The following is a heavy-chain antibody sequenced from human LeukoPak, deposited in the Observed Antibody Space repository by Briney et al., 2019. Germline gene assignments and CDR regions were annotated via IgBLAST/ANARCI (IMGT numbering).Heavy chain of an antibody. CDR1: GFTFSSYA. J-gene: IGHJ4*02. CDR3: AKDLQPYSSSWYDYFDY. CDR2: ISGSGGST. Sequence: PGGSLRLSCAASGFTFSSYAMSWVRQAPGKGLEWVSAISGSGGSTYYADSVKGRFTISRDNSKNTLYLQMNSLRAEDTAVYYCAKDLQPYSSSWYDYFDYWGQGTLVTVSS. V-gene: IGHV3-23*01. D-gene: IGHD6-13*01.